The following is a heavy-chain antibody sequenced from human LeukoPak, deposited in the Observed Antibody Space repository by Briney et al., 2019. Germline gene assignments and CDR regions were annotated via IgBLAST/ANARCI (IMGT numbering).Heavy chain of an antibody. J-gene: IGHJ4*02. CDR2: ISGSGDST. CDR3: AKRGGSYPLGTFDY. V-gene: IGHV3-23*01. D-gene: IGHD6-25*01. CDR1: GGSISSYY. Sequence: ETLSLTCTVSGGSISSYYWSWVRQAPGKGLEWVSAISGSGDSTYYADSVKGRFTISRDNSKNTLYLQMNSLRVEDTAVYYCAKRGGSYPLGTFDYWGQGTLVTVSS.